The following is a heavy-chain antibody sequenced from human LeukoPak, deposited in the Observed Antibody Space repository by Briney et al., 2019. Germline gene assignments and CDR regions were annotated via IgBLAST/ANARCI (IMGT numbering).Heavy chain of an antibody. V-gene: IGHV4-61*01. CDR1: GDSISSSNYY. CDR3: ARDSDERPGFDP. D-gene: IGHD1-1*01. Sequence: PSETLSLTCSVSGDSISSSNYYWGWIRQPPGKGLEWIGYMYYSGSTNYNPSLKSRVTISVDTSKNQFSLKLSSVTAADTAVYYCARDSDERPGFDPWGQGTLVIVSS. CDR2: MYYSGST. J-gene: IGHJ5*02.